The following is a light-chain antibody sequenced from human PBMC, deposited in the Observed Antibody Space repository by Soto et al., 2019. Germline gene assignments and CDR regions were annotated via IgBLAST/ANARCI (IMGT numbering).Light chain of an antibody. CDR1: QSISTN. CDR2: GAS. CDR3: QQYNSWPPT. V-gene: IGKV3-15*01. Sequence: EIVMTQSPATLSVSPGERATLSCRASQSISTNLAWYQQKPGQAPTLLINGASIRATGVPVRFSGGGSGTEFTLTISSVEFGDSAIYSCQQYNSWPPTFGGGTKVEL. J-gene: IGKJ4*01.